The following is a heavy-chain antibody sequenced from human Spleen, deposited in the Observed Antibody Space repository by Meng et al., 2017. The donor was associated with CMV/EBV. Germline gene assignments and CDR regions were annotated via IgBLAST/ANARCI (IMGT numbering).Heavy chain of an antibody. CDR1: GGSFSGYY. CDR3: ARGRRIRYCSSTSCYARSYYYYGMDV. J-gene: IGHJ6*02. D-gene: IGHD2-2*01. CDR2: INHSGST. Sequence: GSLSLTCAVYGGSFSGYYWSWIRQPPGKGLEWIGEINHSGSTNYNPSLKSRVTISVDTSKTQFSLKLSSVTAADTAVYYCARGRRIRYCSSTSCYARSYYYYGMDVWGQGTTVTVSS. V-gene: IGHV4-34*01.